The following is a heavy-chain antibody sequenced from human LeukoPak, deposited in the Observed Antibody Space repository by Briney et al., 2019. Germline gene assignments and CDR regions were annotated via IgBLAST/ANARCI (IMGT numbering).Heavy chain of an antibody. CDR3: ASIAAAVRVGELYYYMDV. V-gene: IGHV3-23*01. CDR1: GLTFSTYA. CDR2: ISGSGGRT. Sequence: PGGSLRLSCAASGLTFSTYAMTWVRQAPGKGLGWVTAISGSGGRTYYADSVKGRFTISRDNAKNSLYLQMNSLRAEDTAVYYCASIAAAVRVGELYYYMDVWGKGTTVTVSS. J-gene: IGHJ6*03. D-gene: IGHD6-13*01.